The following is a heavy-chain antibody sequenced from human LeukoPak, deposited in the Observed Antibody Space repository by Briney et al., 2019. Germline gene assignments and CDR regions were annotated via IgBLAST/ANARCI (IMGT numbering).Heavy chain of an antibody. V-gene: IGHV4-61*02. J-gene: IGHJ4*02. CDR1: GGSISSGSYY. Sequence: SETLSLTCTVSGGSISSGSYYWSWIRQPAGKGLEWIGRIYTGGSTNYNPSLKSRVTISVDTSKNQFSLKLSSVTAADTAVYYCASQPYYDFWSGYLDYWGQGTLVTVSS. D-gene: IGHD3-3*01. CDR3: ASQPYYDFWSGYLDY. CDR2: IYTGGST.